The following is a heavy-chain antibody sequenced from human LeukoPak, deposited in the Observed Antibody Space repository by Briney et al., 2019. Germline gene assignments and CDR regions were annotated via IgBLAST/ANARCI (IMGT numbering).Heavy chain of an antibody. Sequence: GGSLRLSCAASGFIFGNYVMSWVRQAPGKGLEWVSAISGGGGTDYADSAKGRFTISRDNSKNMLWLQMNSLRAEDTAVYYCARAGPRRDGYNSDYWGQGTLVTVSS. D-gene: IGHD5-24*01. CDR3: ARAGPRRDGYNSDY. CDR2: ISGGGGT. CDR1: GFIFGNYV. V-gene: IGHV3-23*01. J-gene: IGHJ4*02.